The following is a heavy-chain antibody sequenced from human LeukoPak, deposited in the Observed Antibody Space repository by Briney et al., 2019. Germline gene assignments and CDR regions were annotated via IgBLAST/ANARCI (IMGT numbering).Heavy chain of an antibody. CDR3: AKSLLSADTAMVYFDI. D-gene: IGHD5-18*01. Sequence: GRSLRLSCAASGFTFDDYAMHWVRQAPGKGLEWVSGISWNSGSIGYADSVKGRLTISRDNAKNSLYLQMNSLRAEDTALYYCAKSLLSADTAMVYFDIWGQGTMVTVSS. V-gene: IGHV3-9*01. CDR2: ISWNSGSI. J-gene: IGHJ3*02. CDR1: GFTFDDYA.